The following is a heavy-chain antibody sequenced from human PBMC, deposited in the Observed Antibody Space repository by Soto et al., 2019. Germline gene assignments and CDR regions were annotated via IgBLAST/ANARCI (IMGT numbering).Heavy chain of an antibody. CDR2: ISGSGGST. D-gene: IGHD2-2*01. CDR1: GFTFSSYA. J-gene: IGHJ5*02. Sequence: GALRLSCAASGFTFSSYAMSWVRQAPGKGLEWVSAISGSGGSTYYADSVKGRFSVSRDNPKNTLFLEMSDLRVDDKAIYYCAKSFCSSSSCFFLWVDPWGPGTLVTVSS. V-gene: IGHV3-23*01. CDR3: AKSFCSSSSCFFLWVDP.